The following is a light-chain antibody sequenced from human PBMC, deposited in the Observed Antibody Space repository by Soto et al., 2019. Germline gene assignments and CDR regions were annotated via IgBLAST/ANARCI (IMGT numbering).Light chain of an antibody. Sequence: EIVMTQSPATLSVSPGERVTLSCRASQSVSRNLAWYQQKPGQAPRLLIYGASTRATGIPARFSGSGSGTEFTLTISSLQSEDFAVYYCQQYNNCGTFGQGTKVEIK. J-gene: IGKJ1*01. CDR1: QSVSRN. CDR3: QQYNNCGT. CDR2: GAS. V-gene: IGKV3-15*01.